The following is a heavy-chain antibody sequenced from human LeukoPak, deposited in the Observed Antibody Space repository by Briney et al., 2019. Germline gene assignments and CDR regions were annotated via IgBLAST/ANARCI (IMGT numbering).Heavy chain of an antibody. V-gene: IGHV1-18*01. Sequence: ASVKVSCKASGYTFTSYGISWVRQAPGQGLEWMGWISAYNGNTNYAQKFQGRVTMTRDMSTSTVYMELSSLRSEDTAVYYCARAGRDGYNNWFFDYWGQGTLVTVSS. CDR2: ISAYNGNT. CDR1: GYTFTSYG. D-gene: IGHD5-24*01. CDR3: ARAGRDGYNNWFFDY. J-gene: IGHJ4*02.